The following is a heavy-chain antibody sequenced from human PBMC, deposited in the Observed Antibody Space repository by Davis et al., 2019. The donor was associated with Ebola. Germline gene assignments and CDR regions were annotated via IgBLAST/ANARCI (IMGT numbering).Heavy chain of an antibody. D-gene: IGHD4-17*01. CDR1: GYTFSSYD. Sequence: ASVKVSCKASGYTFSSYDINWVRQATGQGLEWMGWINPNSGGTNYAQKFQGRVTMTRDTSISTAYMELSRLRSDDTAVYYCARDQGHGDNDYWGQGTLVTVSS. V-gene: IGHV1-2*02. J-gene: IGHJ4*02. CDR2: INPNSGGT. CDR3: ARDQGHGDNDY.